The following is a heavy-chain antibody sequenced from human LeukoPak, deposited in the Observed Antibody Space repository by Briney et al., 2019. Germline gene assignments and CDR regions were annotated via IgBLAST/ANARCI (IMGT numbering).Heavy chain of an antibody. D-gene: IGHD4-23*01. CDR1: GFTFRSYG. J-gene: IGHJ4*02. CDR3: AKTLSSYGGSDC. CDR2: IRYDGSNK. Sequence: GGSLRLSCAASGFTFRSYGMHWVRQAPGKGLEWVAFIRYDGSNKYYADSVKGRFTISRDNSKNTLYLQMNSLRAEDTAVYYCAKTLSSYGGSDCWGQGTLVTVSS. V-gene: IGHV3-30*02.